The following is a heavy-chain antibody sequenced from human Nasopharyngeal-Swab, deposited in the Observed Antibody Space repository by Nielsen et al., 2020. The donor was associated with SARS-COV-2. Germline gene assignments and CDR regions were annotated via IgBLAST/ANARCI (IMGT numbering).Heavy chain of an antibody. D-gene: IGHD3-16*02. CDR2: IYYSGST. CDR3: ASLTFGGVIVIPSYYFDY. V-gene: IGHV4-59*01. Sequence: WIRQPPGKGLEWIGYIYYSGSTNYNPSLKSRVTISVDTSKNQFSLKLSSVTAADTAVYYCASLTFGGVIVIPSYYFDYWGQGTLVTVSS. J-gene: IGHJ4*02.